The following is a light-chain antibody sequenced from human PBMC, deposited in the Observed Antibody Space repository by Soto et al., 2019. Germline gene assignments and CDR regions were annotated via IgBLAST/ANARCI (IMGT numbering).Light chain of an antibody. CDR1: QYINTR. Sequence: EIVLTQSPATLSSFPGDRVTLSCRASQYINTRLAWYQHRPGQAPRLLIYQTSSRAAGIQARFSGSGSGTEFTLSISSLQPDDFATYYCKHYNVYPWTFGQGTKVDIK. V-gene: IGKV3D-15*01. J-gene: IGKJ1*01. CDR3: KHYNVYPWT. CDR2: QTS.